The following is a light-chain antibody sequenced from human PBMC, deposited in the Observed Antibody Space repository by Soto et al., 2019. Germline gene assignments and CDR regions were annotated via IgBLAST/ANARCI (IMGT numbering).Light chain of an antibody. V-gene: IGKV1-8*01. CDR3: QQYYSYPYT. J-gene: IGKJ2*01. Sequence: IQMTQSPSSLSASVGDSVTITCRASQGISSYLAWYQQKPGKAPKLLIYAASTLQSGVPSRFSGSGSGTDFTLTISCLQSEDFATYYCQQYYSYPYTFGQGTKLEIK. CDR2: AAS. CDR1: QGISSY.